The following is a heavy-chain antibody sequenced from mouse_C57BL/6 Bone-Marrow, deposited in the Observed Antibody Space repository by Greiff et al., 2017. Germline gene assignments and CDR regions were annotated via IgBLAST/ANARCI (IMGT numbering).Heavy chain of an antibody. J-gene: IGHJ4*01. V-gene: IGHV1-43*01. Sequence: EVQLQQSGPELVKPGASVKISCKASGYSFTGYYMHWVKQSSEKSLEWLGEINPSTGGTSYNQQFNGKATLTVDKSYSTAYMQLNSMRSEDSAVYYCASYGDAYYYAMDDWGQGTSVTVSS. D-gene: IGHD2-13*01. CDR1: GYSFTGYY. CDR2: INPSTGGT. CDR3: ASYGDAYYYAMDD.